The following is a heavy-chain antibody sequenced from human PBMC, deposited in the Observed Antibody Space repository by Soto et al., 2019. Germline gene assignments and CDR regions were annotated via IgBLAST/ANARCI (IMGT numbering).Heavy chain of an antibody. V-gene: IGHV3-23*01. D-gene: IGHD4-4*01. CDR3: AKAVSYNNYPWYYCYMGV. J-gene: IGHJ6*03. CDR2: ISGSGGST. CDR1: GFTFSSYA. Sequence: EVQLLESGGGLVQPGGSLRLSCAASGFTFSSYAMTWVRQAPGKGLEWVSAISGSGGSTYYADSVKGRFTISRDYSKYPLYLQMNSLRAEDTAVYYCAKAVSYNNYPWYYCYMGVWGKGTTVTVSS.